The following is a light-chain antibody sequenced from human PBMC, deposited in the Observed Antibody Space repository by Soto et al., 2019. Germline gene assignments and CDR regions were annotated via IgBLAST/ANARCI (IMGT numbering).Light chain of an antibody. V-gene: IGKV3-20*01. J-gene: IGKJ2*01. CDR2: GAS. CDR1: QSVSSSY. CDR3: QQYGSSAMYT. Sequence: EIVLTQSPDTLSLSPGERATLSCRASQSVSSSYLAWYQQKPGQAPRLLIYGASSRATGIPDRFSGSGSGTDFTLTISRLEPEDFAVYYCQQYGSSAMYTFGQGTKLEIK.